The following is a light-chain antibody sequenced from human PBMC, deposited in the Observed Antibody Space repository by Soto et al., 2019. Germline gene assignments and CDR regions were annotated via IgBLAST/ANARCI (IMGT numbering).Light chain of an antibody. J-gene: IGKJ3*01. CDR3: VQTHSLPRS. CDR2: ATS. V-gene: IGKV1-12*01. CDR1: QGVGGW. Sequence: IQITQSPSSVSASVGDRVTMTCRASQGVGGWLAWYQQKPGKVPKLLIYATSSLHSGVPSRFSGGGSGTDFTLSISSLQSEGFATYYCVQTHSLPRSFGSGTKVDMK.